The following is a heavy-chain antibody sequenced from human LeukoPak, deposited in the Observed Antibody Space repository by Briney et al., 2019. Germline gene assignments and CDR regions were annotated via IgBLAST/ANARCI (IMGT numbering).Heavy chain of an antibody. D-gene: IGHD5-24*01. Sequence: SETLSLTCTVSGGSISSYYWGWIRQPPGKGLEWIGSIFYSGNTYDNPSLKSRVTISVDTSKNQFSLKLNSVTAADTAVYYCARHRSKWLQSSFDYWGQGTLVTVSS. V-gene: IGHV4-39*01. CDR3: ARHRSKWLQSSFDY. CDR1: GGSISSYY. CDR2: IFYSGNT. J-gene: IGHJ4*02.